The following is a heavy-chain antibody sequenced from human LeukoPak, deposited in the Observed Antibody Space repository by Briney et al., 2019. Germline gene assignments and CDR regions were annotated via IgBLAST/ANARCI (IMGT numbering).Heavy chain of an antibody. D-gene: IGHD2-2*01. J-gene: IGHJ4*02. CDR3: ARGGYCGSTSCFPIDY. CDR2: ISYDGSNE. CDR1: GFTFSSVA. Sequence: GGSLRLSCAASGFTFSSVAMHWVRQAPGKGLEWVAVISYDGSNEYYADSVKGRFTISRDNSMNTLYLQMNSLRGEDTAVYYCARGGYCGSTSCFPIDYWGQGTLVTVSS. V-gene: IGHV3-30-3*01.